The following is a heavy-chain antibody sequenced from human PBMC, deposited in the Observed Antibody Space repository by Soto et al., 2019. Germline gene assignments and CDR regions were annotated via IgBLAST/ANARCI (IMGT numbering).Heavy chain of an antibody. CDR3: ARRGIAVAGTEGNWFDP. D-gene: IGHD6-19*01. CDR1: GYTFTSYA. Sequence: RASVKVSCKASGYTFTSYAISWVRQAPGQGLEWMGWINAYNGNTNYAQKFQGWVTMTRDTSISTAYMELSRLRSDDTAVYYCARRGIAVAGTEGNWFDPWGQGTLVTVSS. J-gene: IGHJ5*02. CDR2: INAYNGNT. V-gene: IGHV1-18*01.